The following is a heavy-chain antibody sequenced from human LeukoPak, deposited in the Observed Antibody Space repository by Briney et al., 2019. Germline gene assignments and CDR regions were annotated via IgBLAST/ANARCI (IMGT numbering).Heavy chain of an antibody. V-gene: IGHV1-69*05. CDR2: IIPIFGTA. CDR1: GGTFSSYA. Sequence: GASVKVSCKASGGTFSSYAISWVRQAPGQGLEWMGGIIPIFGTANYAQKFQGRVTITTDESTSTAYMELSSLRSEDTTVYYCARDLDCSSTSCYEGNWGQGTLVTVSS. J-gene: IGHJ4*02. D-gene: IGHD2-2*01. CDR3: ARDLDCSSTSCYEGN.